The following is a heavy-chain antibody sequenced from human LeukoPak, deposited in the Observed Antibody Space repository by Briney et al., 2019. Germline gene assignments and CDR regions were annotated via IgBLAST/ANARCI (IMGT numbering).Heavy chain of an antibody. Sequence: GESLKISCRGSGYTFENHWIAWVRQLPGQGLEWMGIIYPDDSDTTYSPSFEGQVTISVDKSINTAYLQWDSLEASDTAIYYCARQGVVVAGTLWLDPWGQGTLVTVSS. CDR3: ARQGVVVAGTLWLDP. D-gene: IGHD6-19*01. V-gene: IGHV5-51*01. CDR2: IYPDDSDT. CDR1: GYTFENHW. J-gene: IGHJ5*02.